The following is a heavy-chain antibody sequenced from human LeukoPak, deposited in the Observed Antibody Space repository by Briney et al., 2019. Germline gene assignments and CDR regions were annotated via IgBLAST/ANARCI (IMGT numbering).Heavy chain of an antibody. Sequence: AGGSLRLSCGVSGFTFSSYAIHWVLQAPGKGLEWLAVISYDGSNKKYADSVKGRFTISRDNSKNTVYLQMNSVRAEDTAVYYCARGAARMVEMATIISFEYWGQGTLVTVSS. V-gene: IGHV3-30*04. CDR3: ARGAARMVEMATIISFEY. CDR1: GFTFSSYA. D-gene: IGHD5-24*01. J-gene: IGHJ4*02. CDR2: ISYDGSNK.